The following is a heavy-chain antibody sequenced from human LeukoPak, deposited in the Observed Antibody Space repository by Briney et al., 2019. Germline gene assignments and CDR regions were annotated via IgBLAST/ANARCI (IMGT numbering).Heavy chain of an antibody. CDR1: GFTFSSYA. CDR3: AKDSLSYDSSGESYFDY. J-gene: IGHJ4*02. V-gene: IGHV3-23*01. D-gene: IGHD3-22*01. Sequence: PGGSLRFSCAASGFTFSSYAMSWVRQAPGKGLEWVSLISASGSTYYADSVKGRFTISRDNSKNTLYLQMNSLRAADTAIYYCAKDSLSYDSSGESYFDYWGQGTLVTVSS. CDR2: ISASGST.